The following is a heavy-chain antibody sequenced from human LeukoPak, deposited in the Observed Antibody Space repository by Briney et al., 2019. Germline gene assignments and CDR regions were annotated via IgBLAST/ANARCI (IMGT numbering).Heavy chain of an antibody. J-gene: IGHJ6*03. Sequence: SVKVSCKASGYTFTGYYMHWVRQAPGQGLEWMGWITPSFGTANYAQKFQGRVTITADESTSTAYMELSSLRSEDTAVYYCAGGSGITMVRGVIDYYYYMDVWGKGTTVTISS. CDR3: AGGSGITMVRGVIDYYYYMDV. D-gene: IGHD3-10*01. CDR2: ITPSFGTA. V-gene: IGHV1-69*13. CDR1: GYTFTGYY.